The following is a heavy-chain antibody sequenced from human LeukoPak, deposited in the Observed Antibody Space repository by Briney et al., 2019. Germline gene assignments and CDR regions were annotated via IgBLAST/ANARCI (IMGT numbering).Heavy chain of an antibody. CDR3: AKRGYCTNGVCSGRTDHYYYMDV. D-gene: IGHD2-8*01. CDR2: ISGSGGST. V-gene: IGHV3-23*01. CDR1: GFSFSDYS. Sequence: GGSLRLSCAASGFSFSDYSMNWVRQAPGKGLEWVSSISGSGGSTFYADSVKGHFTISRDNSKNSLYLQMNSLRAEDTAVYYCAKRGYCTNGVCSGRTDHYYYMDVWGKGTTVTVSS. J-gene: IGHJ6*03.